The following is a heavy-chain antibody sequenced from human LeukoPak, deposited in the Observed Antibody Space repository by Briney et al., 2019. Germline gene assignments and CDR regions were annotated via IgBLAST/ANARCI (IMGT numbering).Heavy chain of an antibody. CDR2: ISSGGDIM. V-gene: IGHV3-11*01. J-gene: IGHJ1*01. CDR1: GFTVSSNS. Sequence: GGSLRLSCTVSGFTVSSNSMSWIRQAPGKGLQWVSYISSGGDIMHYADSVKGRFTSSRDNAKNSGSLEMNSLGAEDTAVYYCATNLIGAGEYFQQWGQGTLVTVSS. CDR3: ATNLIGAGEYFQQ. D-gene: IGHD2/OR15-2a*01.